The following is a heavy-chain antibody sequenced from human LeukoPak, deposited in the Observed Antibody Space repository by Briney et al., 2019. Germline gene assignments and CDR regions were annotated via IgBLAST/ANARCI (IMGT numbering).Heavy chain of an antibody. J-gene: IGHJ4*02. D-gene: IGHD6-19*01. Sequence: SETLSLTCTVSGGSISSYYWSWIRQPPGKGLEWIGYIYYSGSTNYNPSLKSRVTISVDTSKNQFSLKLSSVTAADTAVYYCARVGSGGWREYYFDYWGQGTLVTVSS. V-gene: IGHV4-59*01. CDR3: ARVGSGGWREYYFDY. CDR1: GGSISSYY. CDR2: IYYSGST.